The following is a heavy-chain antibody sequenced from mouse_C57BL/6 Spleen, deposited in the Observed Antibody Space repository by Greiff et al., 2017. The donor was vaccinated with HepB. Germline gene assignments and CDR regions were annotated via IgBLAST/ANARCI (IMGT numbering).Heavy chain of an antibody. V-gene: IGHV1-85*01. CDR1: GYTFTSYD. CDR3: TYGTRFAY. J-gene: IGHJ3*01. Sequence: VKVVESGPELVKPGASVKLSCKASGYTFTSYDINWVKQRPGQGLEWIGWIYPRDGSTKYNEKFKGKATLTVDTSSSTAYMELHSLTSEDSAVYFCTYGTRFAYWGQGTLVTVSA. D-gene: IGHD1-1*01. CDR2: IYPRDGST.